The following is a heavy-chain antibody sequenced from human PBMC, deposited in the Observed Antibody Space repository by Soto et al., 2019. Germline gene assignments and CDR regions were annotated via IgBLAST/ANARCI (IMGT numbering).Heavy chain of an antibody. CDR3: ARHGCGGDCYDFDY. Sequence: TLSLTCTVSGGSISSYYWSWIRQPPGKGLEWIGYIYYSGSTNYNPSLKSRVTISVDTSKNQFSLKLSSVTAADTAVYYCARHGCGGDCYDFDYWGQGTLVTVSS. J-gene: IGHJ4*02. CDR1: GGSISSYY. D-gene: IGHD2-21*02. V-gene: IGHV4-59*08. CDR2: IYYSGST.